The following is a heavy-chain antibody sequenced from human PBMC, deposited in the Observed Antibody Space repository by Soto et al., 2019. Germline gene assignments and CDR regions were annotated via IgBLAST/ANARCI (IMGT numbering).Heavy chain of an antibody. Sequence: EVQLVESRGGLVKPGGSLRLSCAASGFTFSSYSMNWVRQAPGKGLEWVSSISSSSSYIYYADSVKGRFTISRDNAKNSLYLQMNSLRAEDTAVYYCARGGSIAARPGDYWGQGTLVTVSS. J-gene: IGHJ4*02. D-gene: IGHD6-6*01. CDR2: ISSSSSYI. V-gene: IGHV3-21*01. CDR3: ARGGSIAARPGDY. CDR1: GFTFSSYS.